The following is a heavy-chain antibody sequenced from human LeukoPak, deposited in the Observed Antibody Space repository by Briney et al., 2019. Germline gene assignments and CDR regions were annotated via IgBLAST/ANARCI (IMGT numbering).Heavy chain of an antibody. Sequence: GGSLRLSCAASGFTFDDYGMSWVRQAPGKGLEWVSGISWNGGSTVYADSVKGRFTISRDNAKNSLFLQMNSLRAEDTALYYCARDRGYSYGTGYDYWGQGTLVTVSS. CDR3: ARDRGYSYGTGYDY. CDR1: GFTFDDYG. J-gene: IGHJ4*02. CDR2: ISWNGGST. V-gene: IGHV3-20*04. D-gene: IGHD5-18*01.